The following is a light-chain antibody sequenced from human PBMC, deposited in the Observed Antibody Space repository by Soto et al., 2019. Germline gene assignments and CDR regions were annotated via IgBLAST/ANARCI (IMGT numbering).Light chain of an antibody. V-gene: IGKV1-33*01. CDR2: DAY. CDR3: QQYDNMPLT. CDR1: QDIGNY. Sequence: DIQMTQSPSALSASVGDRVTITCQASQDIGNYLNWYQQKPGKAPALLIYDAYTLETGVPSRFSGSGFGTDFSFTINSLQPEDSATYYCQQYDNMPLTFGGGTKLEIK. J-gene: IGKJ4*01.